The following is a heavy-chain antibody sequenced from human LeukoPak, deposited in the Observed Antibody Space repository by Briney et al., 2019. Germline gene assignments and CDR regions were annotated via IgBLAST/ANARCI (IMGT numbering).Heavy chain of an antibody. J-gene: IGHJ5*02. CDR1: GYTFTSYG. CDR3: ARDLSPTVATFNNWFDP. Sequence: GASVKVSCKASGYTFTSYGISWVRQAPGQGLEGMGWISAYNGNTNYAQKLQGRVSMTTDTSTSTAYMELRSLRSDDTAVYYCARDLSPTVATFNNWFDPWGQGTLVTVSS. D-gene: IGHD4-17*01. CDR2: ISAYNGNT. V-gene: IGHV1-18*01.